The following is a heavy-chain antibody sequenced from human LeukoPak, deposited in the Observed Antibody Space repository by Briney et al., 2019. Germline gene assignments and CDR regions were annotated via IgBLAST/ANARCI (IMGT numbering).Heavy chain of an antibody. V-gene: IGHV1-2*02. CDR2: INPNSGGT. CDR1: GYTFTGYY. D-gene: IGHD3-10*01. CDR3: AGGLYYYGSGNFDY. Sequence: ASVKVSCKASGYTFTGYYMHWVRQAPGQGLERMGWINPNSGGTNYAQKFQGRVTMTRDTSISTAYMELSRLRSDDTAVYYCAGGLYYYGSGNFDYWGQGTLVTVSS. J-gene: IGHJ4*02.